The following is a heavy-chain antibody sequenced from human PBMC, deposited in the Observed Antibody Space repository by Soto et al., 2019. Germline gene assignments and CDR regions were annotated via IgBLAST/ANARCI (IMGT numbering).Heavy chain of an antibody. J-gene: IGHJ4*02. Sequence: GGSLRLSCAASGFTFSSYGMHWVRQAPGKGLERVAVISYDGSNKYYAEYVKGRFNISRDNSKNTLYLQMNSLRAEDTAVYYCAKETVVPAATPYFDYWGQGTLVTVSS. D-gene: IGHD2-2*01. CDR2: ISYDGSNK. CDR1: GFTFSSYG. V-gene: IGHV3-30*18. CDR3: AKETVVPAATPYFDY.